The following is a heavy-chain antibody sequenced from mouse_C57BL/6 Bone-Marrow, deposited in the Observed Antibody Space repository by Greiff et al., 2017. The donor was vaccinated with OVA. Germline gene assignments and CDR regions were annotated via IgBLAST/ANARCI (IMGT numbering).Heavy chain of an antibody. V-gene: IGHV1-54*01. J-gene: IGHJ3*01. D-gene: IGHD1-1*01. CDR1: GYAFTNYL. CDR3: ARAYGSSPFAY. Sequence: QVQLQQSGAELVKPGTSVKVSCKASGYAFTNYLIEWVKQRPGQGLEWIGVINPGSGGTNYNEKFKGKATLTADKSSSTAYMQLSSLTSEDSAVYFCARAYGSSPFAYWGQGTLVTVSA. CDR2: INPGSGGT.